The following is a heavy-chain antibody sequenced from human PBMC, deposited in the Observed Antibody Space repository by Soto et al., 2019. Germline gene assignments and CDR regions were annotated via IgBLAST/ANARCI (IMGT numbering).Heavy chain of an antibody. CDR2: IYNSVST. D-gene: IGHD5-18*01. J-gene: IGHJ4*02. CDR1: GASISSSY. CDR3: ARRYSYGHFDC. Sequence: QVQLQESGPGLVKPSETLTLTCTVSGASISSSYWSWIRQPPGKGLEWIGYIYNSVSTTYNPSLKSRVTISVDTSKNQFSLRLSSVTAADTAVYYCARRYSYGHFDCWGQGTLVTVSS. V-gene: IGHV4-59*08.